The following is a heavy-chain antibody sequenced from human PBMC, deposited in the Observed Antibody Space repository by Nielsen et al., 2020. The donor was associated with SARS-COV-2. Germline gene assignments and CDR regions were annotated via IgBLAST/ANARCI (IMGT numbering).Heavy chain of an antibody. D-gene: IGHD3-22*01. Sequence: SETLSLTCAAYGGSFSGYYWSWIRQHPGKGLEWIGYIYYSGSTYYNPSLKSRVTISVDTSKNQFSLKLSSVTAADTAVYYCARAMIVVVINAFDIWGQGTMVTVSS. CDR3: ARAMIVVVINAFDI. CDR2: IYYSGST. V-gene: IGHV4-31*11. CDR1: GGSFSGYY. J-gene: IGHJ3*02.